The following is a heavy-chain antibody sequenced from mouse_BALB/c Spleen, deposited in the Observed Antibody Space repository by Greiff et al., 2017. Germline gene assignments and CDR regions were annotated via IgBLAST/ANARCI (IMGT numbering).Heavy chain of an antibody. CDR3: ARNCDGYPYWYFDV. J-gene: IGHJ1*01. V-gene: IGHV1-9*01. D-gene: IGHD2-3*01. Sequence: VQLQQSGAELMKPGASVKISCKATGYTFSSYWIEWVKQRPGHGLEWIGEILPGSGSTNYNEKFKGKATFTADTSSNTAYMQLSSLTSEDSAVYYYARNCDGYPYWYFDVWGAGTSVTVSS. CDR2: ILPGSGST. CDR1: GYTFSSYW.